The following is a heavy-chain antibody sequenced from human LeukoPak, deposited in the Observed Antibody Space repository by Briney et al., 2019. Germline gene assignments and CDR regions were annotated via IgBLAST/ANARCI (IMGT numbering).Heavy chain of an antibody. CDR1: GGSISSGVYY. D-gene: IGHD3-22*01. CDR2: IYYSGST. V-gene: IGHV4-30-4*01. J-gene: IGHJ4*02. CDR3: ASHLQYYYVSSGYGRPSVDY. Sequence: PSQLLSLTCTVSGGSISSGVYYCSWIRHPPGKGLSRIGYIYYSGSTYYNPSLKSRVTISVDTSKNQFSLKLSSVTAADTAVYYCASHLQYYYVSSGYGRPSVDYWGQGTLVTVSS.